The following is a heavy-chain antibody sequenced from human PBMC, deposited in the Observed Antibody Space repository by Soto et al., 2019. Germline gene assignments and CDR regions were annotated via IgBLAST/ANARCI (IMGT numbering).Heavy chain of an antibody. J-gene: IGHJ5*02. Sequence: EVQLVESGGGLVQPGGSLRLSCAASGFTFSSYSMNWVRQAPGKGLEWVSYISSSSSTIYYADSVKGRFTISRDNAKNSLYQQMNSLRDEDTAVYYYAREGGNLNWFDPWGQGTLVTVSS. D-gene: IGHD1-26*01. V-gene: IGHV3-48*02. CDR2: ISSSSSTI. CDR3: AREGGNLNWFDP. CDR1: GFTFSSYS.